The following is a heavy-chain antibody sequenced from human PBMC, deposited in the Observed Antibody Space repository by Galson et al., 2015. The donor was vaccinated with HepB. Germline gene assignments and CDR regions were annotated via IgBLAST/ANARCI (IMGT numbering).Heavy chain of an antibody. CDR2: IIPILGIA. V-gene: IGHV1-69*04. D-gene: IGHD6-13*01. J-gene: IGHJ3*02. Sequence: SVKVSCKASGGTFSSYAISWVRQAPGQGLEWMGRIIPILGIANYAQKFQGRVTITADKSTSTAYMELSSLGSEDTAVYYCARDIFGEQQLVGEGAFDIWGQGTMVTVSS. CDR3: ARDIFGEQQLVGEGAFDI. CDR1: GGTFSSYA.